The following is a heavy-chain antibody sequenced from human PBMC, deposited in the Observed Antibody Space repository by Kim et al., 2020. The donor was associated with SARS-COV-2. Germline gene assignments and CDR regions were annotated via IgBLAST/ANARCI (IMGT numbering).Heavy chain of an antibody. CDR1: GGSFSGYY. CDR2: INHSGST. CDR3: ARVKLSGAFDI. J-gene: IGHJ3*02. Sequence: SETLSLTCAVYGGSFSGYYWSWIRQPPGKGLEWIGEINHSGSTNYNPSLKSRVTISVDTSKNQFSLKLSSVTAADTAVYYCARVKLSGAFDIWGQGTMVT. D-gene: IGHD3-10*01. V-gene: IGHV4-34*01.